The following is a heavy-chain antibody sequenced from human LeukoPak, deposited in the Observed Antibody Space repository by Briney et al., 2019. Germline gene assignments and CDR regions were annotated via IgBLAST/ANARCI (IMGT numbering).Heavy chain of an antibody. Sequence: SETLSLTCTVSGYSISSGYYWGWIRQPPGKGLEWIGSIYHSGSTYYNPSLKSRVTISVDTSKNQFSLKLSSVTAADTAVYYCARDLYDSSGYADYWGQGTLVTVSS. CDR3: ARDLYDSSGYADY. CDR2: IYHSGST. CDR1: GYSISSGYY. D-gene: IGHD3-22*01. V-gene: IGHV4-38-2*02. J-gene: IGHJ4*02.